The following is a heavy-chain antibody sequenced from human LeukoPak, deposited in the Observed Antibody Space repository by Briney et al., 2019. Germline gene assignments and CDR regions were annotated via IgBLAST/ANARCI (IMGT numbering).Heavy chain of an antibody. J-gene: IGHJ4*02. CDR2: IYYSGST. CDR3: ARASSGYYYLFDY. Sequence: PSETLSLTCTVSGGSVSSGSYYWSWIRQPPGKGLEWSGYIYYSGSTNYNPSLKSQVTISVDTSKNQFSLKLSSVTAADTAVYYCARASSGYYYLFDYWGQGTLVTVSS. CDR1: GGSVSSGSYY. V-gene: IGHV4-61*01. D-gene: IGHD3-22*01.